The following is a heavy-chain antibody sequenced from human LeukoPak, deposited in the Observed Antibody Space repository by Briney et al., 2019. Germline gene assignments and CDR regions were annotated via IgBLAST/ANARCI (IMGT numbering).Heavy chain of an antibody. Sequence: PGGSLRLSCAASGFTFDDYATHWVRQAPGKGLEWVSLISGDGGSTYYADSVKGRFTISRDYSKNSLYLQMHSLRTEDTALYYCAKDLDFFGSGSYYNGGPDYWGQGTLVTVSS. CDR1: GFTFDDYA. D-gene: IGHD3-10*01. J-gene: IGHJ4*02. V-gene: IGHV3-43*02. CDR3: AKDLDFFGSGSYYNGGPDY. CDR2: ISGDGGST.